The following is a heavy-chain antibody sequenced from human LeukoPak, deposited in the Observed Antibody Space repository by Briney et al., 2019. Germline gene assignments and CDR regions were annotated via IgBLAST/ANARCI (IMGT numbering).Heavy chain of an antibody. D-gene: IGHD4-17*01. CDR2: IYSGGST. CDR1: GFTVSSNY. V-gene: IGHV3-66*01. Sequence: RPGGSLRLSCAASGFTVSSNYMSWVRQAPGKGLEWVSGIYSGGSTYYADSVKGRFTISRDNSNNTPYLQMNSMRAEDTAVYYCAREISRYCDYVSPFYYYYYGMDVWGQGTTVIVSS. CDR3: AREISRYCDYVSPFYYYYYGMDV. J-gene: IGHJ6*02.